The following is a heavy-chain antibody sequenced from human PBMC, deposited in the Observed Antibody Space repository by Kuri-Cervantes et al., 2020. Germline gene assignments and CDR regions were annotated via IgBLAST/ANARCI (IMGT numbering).Heavy chain of an antibody. D-gene: IGHD5-18*01. CDR3: ARGSGYRFVDY. CDR1: GFTFSSYG. V-gene: IGHV3-33*01. J-gene: IGHJ4*02. CDR2: IWYDGSNK. Sequence: GGSLRLSCAASGFTFSSYGMHWVRQAPGKGLEWVAVIWYDGSNKYYADSVKGRFTISRDNSKNTLYLQMNSLRAEDAAVYYCARGSGYRFVDYWGQGTLVTVSS.